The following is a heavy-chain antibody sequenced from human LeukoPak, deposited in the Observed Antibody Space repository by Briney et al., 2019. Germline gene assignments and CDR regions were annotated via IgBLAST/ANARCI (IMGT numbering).Heavy chain of an antibody. CDR2: ISAYNGNT. Sequence: ASVKVSCKASGYTFTSYGISWVRQAPGQGLEWMGWISAYNGNTNYAQKLQGRVTMTTDTSTSTAYMELRSLRSDDTALYYCACGPTPPSLHSYYSMDLWGQGTTVTVSS. CDR1: GYTFTSYG. J-gene: IGHJ6*02. D-gene: IGHD4-11*01. CDR3: ACGPTPPSLHSYYSMDL. V-gene: IGHV1-18*01.